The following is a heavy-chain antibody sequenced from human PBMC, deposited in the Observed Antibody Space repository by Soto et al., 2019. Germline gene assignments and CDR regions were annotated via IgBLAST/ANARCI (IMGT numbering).Heavy chain of an antibody. V-gene: IGHV3-74*01. J-gene: IGHJ6*01. CDR3: ARDYPPAAPLILYYYYYGMDV. CDR2: INSDGSST. Sequence: GGSLRLSCAASGFTFSSYWMHWVRQAPGKGLVWVSRINSDGSSTSYADSVKGRFTISRDNAKNTLYLQMNSLRAEDTAVYYCARDYPPAAPLILYYYYYGMDVWGQGTTVTVSS. D-gene: IGHD2-2*01. CDR1: GFTFSSYW.